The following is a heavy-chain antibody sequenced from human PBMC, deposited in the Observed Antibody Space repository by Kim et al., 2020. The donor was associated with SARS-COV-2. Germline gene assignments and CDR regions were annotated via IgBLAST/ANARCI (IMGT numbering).Heavy chain of an antibody. Sequence: GGSLRLSCVASGFNFNKYDMHWVRQAPGKGLEWVSDVYFDGTNENYADSVRGRFTVSRDNSKNTLFLQMDSLRVEDTAVYYSARASAKLTITICFGSWG. J-gene: IGHJ4*01. CDR2: VYFDGTNE. CDR3: ARASAKLTITICFGS. V-gene: IGHV3-33*01. D-gene: IGHD5-12*01. CDR1: GFNFNKYD.